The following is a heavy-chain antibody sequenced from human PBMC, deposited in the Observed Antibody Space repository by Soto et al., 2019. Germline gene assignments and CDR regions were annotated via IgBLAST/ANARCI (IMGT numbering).Heavy chain of an antibody. Sequence: EVQLVESGGGLIRSGGSVRLSCAASGFAVGSNYMSWVRQAPGKGLEWVLLIYIGGGTHYADSVKGRFTISRDNSKNTLDRQMNSRRAEDTAVYHCTRGFCNSSSCYANWFDPWGQGTLVTVSS. D-gene: IGHD2-2*01. CDR1: GFAVGSNY. CDR3: TRGFCNSSSCYANWFDP. CDR2: IYIGGGT. V-gene: IGHV3-66*01. J-gene: IGHJ5*02.